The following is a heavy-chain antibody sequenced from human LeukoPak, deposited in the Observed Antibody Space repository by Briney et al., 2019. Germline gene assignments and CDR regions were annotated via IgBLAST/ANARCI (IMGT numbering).Heavy chain of an antibody. CDR3: ARGYQTGYSSSWYNWFDP. CDR2: ISCDGSNK. D-gene: IGHD6-13*01. Sequence: GGSLRLSCAASGFTFSSYAMHWVRQAPGKGLEWVAVISCDGSNKYYADSVKGRFTISRDNSKNTLYLQMNSLRAENTAVYYCARGYQTGYSSSWYNWFDPWGQGTLVTVSS. V-gene: IGHV3-30*04. J-gene: IGHJ5*02. CDR1: GFTFSSYA.